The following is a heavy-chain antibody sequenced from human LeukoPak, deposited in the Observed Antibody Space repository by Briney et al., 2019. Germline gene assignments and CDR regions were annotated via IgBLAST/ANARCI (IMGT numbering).Heavy chain of an antibody. V-gene: IGHV4-39*07. CDR3: ARVHNDSSGYYYYYYYMDV. D-gene: IGHD3-22*01. CDR2: IYYSGST. CDR1: GGSISSSSYY. J-gene: IGHJ6*03. Sequence: SETLSLTCTVSGGSISSSSYYWGWIRQPPGKGLEWIGSIYYSGSTYYNPSLKSRVTISVDTSTNQFSLKLSSVTAADTAVYYCARVHNDSSGYYYYYYYMDVWGKGTTVTVSS.